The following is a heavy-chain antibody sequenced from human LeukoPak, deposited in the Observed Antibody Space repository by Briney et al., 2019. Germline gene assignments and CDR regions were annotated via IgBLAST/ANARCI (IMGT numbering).Heavy chain of an antibody. V-gene: IGHV3-30-3*01. J-gene: IGHJ4*02. CDR3: AKETTVAGFYPYFDY. D-gene: IGHD6-19*01. CDR1: GFTFSSYA. Sequence: GRSLRLSCAASGFTFSSYAMHWVRQAPGKGLEWVAVISYDGSNKYYADSVKGRFTISRDNSKNTLYLQMSSLRAEDTAVYYCAKETTVAGFYPYFDYWGQGTLVTVSS. CDR2: ISYDGSNK.